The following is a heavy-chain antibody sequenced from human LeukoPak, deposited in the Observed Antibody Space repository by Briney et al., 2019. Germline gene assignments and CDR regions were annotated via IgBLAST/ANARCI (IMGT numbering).Heavy chain of an antibody. V-gene: IGHV3-30*02. D-gene: IGHD3-10*01. CDR1: GVTFSSYG. J-gene: IGHJ4*02. CDR2: IRNDGSNI. CDR3: ARTFGSGSSN. Sequence: PGGSLRLSCAASGVTFSSYGMNWVRQAPGKGLEWVAYIRNDGSNIDCTDSVKGRFTISRDNSKNTLYLQMNSLRPEDTAVYYCARTFGSGSSNWGQGTLVTVSS.